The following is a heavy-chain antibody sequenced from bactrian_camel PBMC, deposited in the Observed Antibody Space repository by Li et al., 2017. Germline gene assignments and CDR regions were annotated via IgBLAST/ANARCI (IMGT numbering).Heavy chain of an antibody. CDR1: EYSFSVGL. D-gene: IGHD7*01. V-gene: IGHV3S40*01. CDR2: IKSAGGT. CDR3: ATWWSVGF. J-gene: IGHJ6*01. Sequence: DVQLVESGGGLVQPGGSLRLSCAASEYSFSVGLMAWVRQAPGKGLEWVSGIKSAGGTYYSDSVKGRSTISRDNAKNTLYLQMNSLKTEDTAVYYCATWWSVGFWGQGTQVTVS.